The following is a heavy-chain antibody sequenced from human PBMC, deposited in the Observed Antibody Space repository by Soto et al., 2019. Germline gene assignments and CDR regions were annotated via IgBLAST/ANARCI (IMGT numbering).Heavy chain of an antibody. CDR2: IGSSGRTI. J-gene: IGHJ5*02. Sequence: GGSLRLSCAASGFTFSDYEMNWVRQAPGKGLEWVSYIGSSGRTIYYTDSVKGRFTISRDNARNSLFLQMNSLRAEDAAVYYCTRDASRDSSARGWFDPWGPGTLVTVSS. D-gene: IGHD6-13*01. V-gene: IGHV3-48*03. CDR1: GFTFSDYE. CDR3: TRDASRDSSARGWFDP.